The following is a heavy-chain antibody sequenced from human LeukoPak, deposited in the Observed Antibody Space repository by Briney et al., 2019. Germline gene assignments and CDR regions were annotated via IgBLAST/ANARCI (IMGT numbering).Heavy chain of an antibody. J-gene: IGHJ3*02. Sequence: SQTLSLTCAVYGGSFSGYYWSWIRQPPGKGLEWIGEINHSGSTNYNPSLKSRVTISVDTSKNQFSLKLSSVTAADTAVYYCARPHDSSGQPRTAFDIWGQGTMVTVSS. D-gene: IGHD3-22*01. CDR3: ARPHDSSGQPRTAFDI. CDR1: GGSFSGYY. CDR2: INHSGST. V-gene: IGHV4-34*01.